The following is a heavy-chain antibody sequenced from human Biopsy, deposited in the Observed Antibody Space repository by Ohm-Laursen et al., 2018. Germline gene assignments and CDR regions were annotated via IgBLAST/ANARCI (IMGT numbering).Heavy chain of an antibody. CDR1: GGSISSGGSY. J-gene: IGHJ5*02. Sequence: TLSLTCNASGGSISSGGSYWSWIRQRPGKGLEWIGYIFNSANTYYNPSLKNLITISGDTSKNQFSLKLNSVTAADTAVYYCARGDYFDSNGYFWFDPWGQGTLVTVSS. CDR2: IFNSANT. V-gene: IGHV4-31*01. CDR3: ARGDYFDSNGYFWFDP. D-gene: IGHD3-22*01.